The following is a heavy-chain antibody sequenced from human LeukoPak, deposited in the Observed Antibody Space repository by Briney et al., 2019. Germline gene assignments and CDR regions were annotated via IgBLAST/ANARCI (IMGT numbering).Heavy chain of an antibody. CDR1: GDSISSAPYY. Sequence: SETLSLTCTVSGDSISSAPYYWGWIRQSPGEGLEWIGSVIYGGNTYYNPSLRSRITILLDRSKNQFSLKLTSVTAADTAVYYCARGVSALDYWGQGTLVTVSS. CDR2: VIYGGNT. J-gene: IGHJ4*02. CDR3: ARGVSALDY. V-gene: IGHV4-39*07. D-gene: IGHD2-8*01.